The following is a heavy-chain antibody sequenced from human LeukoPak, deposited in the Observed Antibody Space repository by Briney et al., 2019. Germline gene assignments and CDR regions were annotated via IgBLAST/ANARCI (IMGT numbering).Heavy chain of an antibody. D-gene: IGHD6-19*01. J-gene: IGHJ4*02. Sequence: ASVKVSCKASGYTFTSYYMHWVRQAPGQGLEWVGWMNPKTGGTNYAQKFQGRVTLTRDTSISTAYMELSSLRSDDTAVYYCARDFPDYSSHFDYWGQGTLVTVSS. V-gene: IGHV1-2*02. CDR2: MNPKTGGT. CDR3: ARDFPDYSSHFDY. CDR1: GYTFTSYY.